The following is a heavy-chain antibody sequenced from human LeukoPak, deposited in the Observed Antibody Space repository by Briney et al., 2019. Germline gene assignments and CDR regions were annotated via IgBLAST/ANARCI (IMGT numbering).Heavy chain of an antibody. D-gene: IGHD6-19*01. Sequence: SETLPLTCTVSGGPVSSGSYYWSWIRQPPGKGLEWIGYIYYSGSTNYNPSLKSRVTISVDTSKNQFSLKLSSVTAADTAVYYCARGPECSSGWYPYYYYYGMDVWGQGTTVTVSS. CDR3: ARGPECSSGWYPYYYYYGMDV. CDR2: IYYSGST. V-gene: IGHV4-61*01. CDR1: GGPVSSGSYY. J-gene: IGHJ6*02.